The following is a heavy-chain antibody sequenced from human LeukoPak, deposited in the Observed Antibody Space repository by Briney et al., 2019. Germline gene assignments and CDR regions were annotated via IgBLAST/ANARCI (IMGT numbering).Heavy chain of an antibody. CDR1: GFTFDDYA. V-gene: IGHV3-21*01. J-gene: IGHJ4*02. CDR3: TRAVAADDFSPGY. D-gene: IGHD3/OR15-3a*01. Sequence: GGSLRLSCAASGFTFDDYAMHWVRQAPGKGLEWVSCISSTSRYIYYADSVKGRFTISRDNAKNSVYLQMNSLRAEDTAVYYCTRAVAADDFSPGYWGQGTLVTVSS. CDR2: ISSTSRYI.